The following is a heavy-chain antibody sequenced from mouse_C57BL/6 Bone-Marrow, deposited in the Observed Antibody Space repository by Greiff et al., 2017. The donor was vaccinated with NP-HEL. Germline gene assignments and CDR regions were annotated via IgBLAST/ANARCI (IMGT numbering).Heavy chain of an antibody. J-gene: IGHJ3*01. V-gene: IGHV1-50*01. CDR1: GYTFTSYW. CDR2: IDPSDSYT. CDR3: ARWGGNSLAY. Sequence: VQLQQPGAELVKPGASVKLSCKASGYTFTSYWMQWVKQRPGQGLEWIGEIDPSDSYTNHNQKFKGKATLTVDTSSSTAYMQLSSLTSEDSAVYYCARWGGNSLAYWGQGTLVTVSA.